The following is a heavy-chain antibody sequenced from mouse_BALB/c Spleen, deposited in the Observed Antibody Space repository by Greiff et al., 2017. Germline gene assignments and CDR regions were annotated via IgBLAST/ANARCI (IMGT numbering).Heavy chain of an antibody. CDR2: IWSGGST. D-gene: IGHD2-1*01. Sequence: QVQLQQSGPGLVQPSQSLSITCTVSGFSLTSYGVHWVRQSPGKGLEWLGVIWSGGSTDYNAAFISRLSISKDNSKSQVFFKMNSLQANDTAIYYCARIYYGNYEAMDYWGQGTSVTVSS. CDR3: ARIYYGNYEAMDY. CDR1: GFSLTSYG. V-gene: IGHV2-2*02. J-gene: IGHJ4*01.